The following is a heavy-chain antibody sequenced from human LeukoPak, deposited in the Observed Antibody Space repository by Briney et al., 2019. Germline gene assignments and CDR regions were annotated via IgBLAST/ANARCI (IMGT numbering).Heavy chain of an antibody. CDR2: INPSGGST. J-gene: IGHJ4*02. D-gene: IGHD3-22*01. Sequence: ASVKVSCKASGYTFTSYYMHWVRQAPGQGLEWMGIINPSGGSTSYAQKFQGRVTITADKSTSTAYMELSSLRSEDTAVYYCASPRGYDSSGYYARGFDYWGQGTLVTVSS. V-gene: IGHV1-46*01. CDR1: GYTFTSYY. CDR3: ASPRGYDSSGYYARGFDY.